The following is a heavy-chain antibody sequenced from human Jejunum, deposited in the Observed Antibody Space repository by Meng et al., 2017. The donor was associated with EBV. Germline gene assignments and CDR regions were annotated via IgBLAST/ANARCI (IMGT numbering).Heavy chain of an antibody. CDR3: ARGPDHSKQGY. CDR1: DGSFSGYY. V-gene: IGHV4-34*01. J-gene: IGHJ4*02. Sequence: QVQIHQWGPVLLKPSRTLSLICAVYDGSFSGYYGSWIRQPPGKGLEWIGEISDNEGTKYNPSLKSRVTVSLDTSKNQFSLRLSSVTAADTALYYCARGPDHSKQGYWGQGTLVTVSS. D-gene: IGHD1-14*01. CDR2: ISDNEGT.